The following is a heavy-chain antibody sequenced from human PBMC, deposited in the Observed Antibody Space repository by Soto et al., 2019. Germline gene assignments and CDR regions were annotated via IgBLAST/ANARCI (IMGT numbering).Heavy chain of an antibody. Sequence: QVQLVQSGAEVKKPGSSVKVSCKASGGTFSSYAINWVRQAPGQGLEWVGGIIPSYGAANYAQKFLGRVTITADESTNTASMELSSLSSEDTSVYYCARQSLQYRVDYSMDVWGQGNTVTVSS. J-gene: IGHJ6*02. CDR3: ARQSLQYRVDYSMDV. CDR2: IIPSYGAA. CDR1: GGTFSSYA. D-gene: IGHD5-12*01. V-gene: IGHV1-69*01.